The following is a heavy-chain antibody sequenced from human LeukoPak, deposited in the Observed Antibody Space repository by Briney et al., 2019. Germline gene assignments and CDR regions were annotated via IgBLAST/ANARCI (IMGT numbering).Heavy chain of an antibody. V-gene: IGHV4-34*01. CDR2: INHSGST. Sequence: SETLSLTCAVYGGSFSGYYWSWLRQPPGKGLEWIGEINHSGSTNYNPSLKSRVTISVDTSKNQFSLKLSSVTAADTAVYYCARQLNVAAAGTDGMDVWGQGTTVTVSS. J-gene: IGHJ6*02. CDR1: GGSFSGYY. D-gene: IGHD6-13*01. CDR3: ARQLNVAAAGTDGMDV.